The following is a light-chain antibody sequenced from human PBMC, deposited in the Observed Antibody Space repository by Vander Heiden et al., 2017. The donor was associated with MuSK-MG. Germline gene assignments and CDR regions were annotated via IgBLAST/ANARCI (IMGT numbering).Light chain of an antibody. J-gene: IGLJ3*02. CDR3: CSYAGTSTWV. CDR1: SSDVGSYNL. CDR2: EVN. Sequence: SALTQPASVSGSPGQSITISCTGTSSDVGSYNLVSWYQHNPGKAPKLIIYEVNERPSGVSDRFSGSKSGSSGSRTISGLQAEDEADYSCCSYAGTSTWVFGGGTKLTVL. V-gene: IGLV2-23*02.